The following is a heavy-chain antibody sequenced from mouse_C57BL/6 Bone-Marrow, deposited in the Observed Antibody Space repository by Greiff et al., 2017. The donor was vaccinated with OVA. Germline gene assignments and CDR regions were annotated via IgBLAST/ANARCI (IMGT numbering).Heavy chain of an antibody. Sequence: VQLQQPGAELVMPGASVKLSCKASGYTFTSYWMHWVKQRPGQGLEWIGEIDPSDSYTNYNQKFKGKSTLTVDKSSSTAYMQLSSLTSEDSAVYYWARGNYGSLYWYFDVWGTGTTVTVSS. CDR3: ARGNYGSLYWYFDV. D-gene: IGHD1-1*01. V-gene: IGHV1-69*01. CDR2: IDPSDSYT. J-gene: IGHJ1*03. CDR1: GYTFTSYW.